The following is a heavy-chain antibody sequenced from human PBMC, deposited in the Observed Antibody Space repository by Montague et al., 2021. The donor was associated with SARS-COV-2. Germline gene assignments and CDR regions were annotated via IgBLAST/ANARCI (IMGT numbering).Heavy chain of an antibody. J-gene: IGHJ4*02. CDR2: VCDTGTT. V-gene: IGHV4-59*08. CDR3: ARFFRVGTSSAFDR. D-gene: IGHD3-10*01. CDR1: GASIMGYH. Sequence: SETLSLTCGVSGASIMGYHWSWVRKPPGRGLEWIGDVCDTGTTNYNPSLHNRITISIDTSEGQFSLRLTSVTAADTAVYYCARFFRVGTSSAFDRWGQGIPVTVSS.